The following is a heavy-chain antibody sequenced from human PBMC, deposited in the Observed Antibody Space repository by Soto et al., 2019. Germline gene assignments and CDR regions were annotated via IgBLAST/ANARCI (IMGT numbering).Heavy chain of an antibody. CDR3: ARSLEDYSTNNFYDP. Sequence: PGGSLRLSCVTSGFDFKTYAMTWIRHIPGKGLQCVSTISQTGGTSYYVDSVRGRFTISRDNSDNVLFLQMDALRIEDTAMYYCARSLEDYSTNNFYDPWGQGTLVTVYS. J-gene: IGHJ1*01. V-gene: IGHV3-23*01. CDR2: ISQTGGTS. D-gene: IGHD3-3*01. CDR1: GFDFKTYA.